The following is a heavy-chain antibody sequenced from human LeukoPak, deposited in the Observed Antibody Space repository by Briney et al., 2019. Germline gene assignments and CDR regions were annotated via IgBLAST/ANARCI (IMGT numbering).Heavy chain of an antibody. CDR1: GFTFSSFG. Sequence: PGGSLRLSCAASGFTFSSFGMHWVRQAPGKGLEWVALISYDGSNKYYADSVKGRFTISRDNSKNTLYLQMSSLRAEDTAVYYCAEDGLATARNAFDIWGQGTMVTVSS. J-gene: IGHJ3*02. D-gene: IGHD6-13*01. CDR3: AEDGLATARNAFDI. CDR2: ISYDGSNK. V-gene: IGHV3-30*18.